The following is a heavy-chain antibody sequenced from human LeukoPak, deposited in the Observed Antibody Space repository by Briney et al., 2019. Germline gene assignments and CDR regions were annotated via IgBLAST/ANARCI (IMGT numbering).Heavy chain of an antibody. CDR2: INPNSGGT. D-gene: IGHD7-27*01. J-gene: IGHJ4*02. V-gene: IGHV1-2*02. CDR1: GYTFTGYY. CDR3: ARDRGGFSGAPFDY. Sequence: GASVKVSCKASGYTFTGYYMHWVRQAPGQGLEWMGWINPNSGGTNYAQKFQGRVTMTRDTSISTAYMELSRLRSDDTAVYYCARDRGGFSGAPFDYWGQGTLVTVSS.